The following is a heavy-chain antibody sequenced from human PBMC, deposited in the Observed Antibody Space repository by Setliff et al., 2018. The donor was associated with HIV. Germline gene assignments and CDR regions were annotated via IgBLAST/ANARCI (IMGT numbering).Heavy chain of an antibody. D-gene: IGHD3-16*01. CDR3: TRAFPPMIPAAFDI. V-gene: IGHV1-46*01. Sequence: ASVKVSCKASGFSFSRHYMHWVRQAPGEGLEWVAMINPSDGIPSYAQKFQDRVVVTRDTSRSIVYMELSGLLSEDTAVYFCTRAFPPMIPAAFDIWGLGTLVT. CDR1: GFSFSRHY. CDR2: INPSDGIP. J-gene: IGHJ3*02.